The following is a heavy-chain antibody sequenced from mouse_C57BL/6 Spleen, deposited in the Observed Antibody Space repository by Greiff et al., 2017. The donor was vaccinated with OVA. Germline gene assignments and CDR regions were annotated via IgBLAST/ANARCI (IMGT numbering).Heavy chain of an antibody. CDR2: INPSNGGT. CDR3: ARSITTVVADY. J-gene: IGHJ2*01. CDR1: GYTFPSYW. Sequence: VQLQQPGTELVKPGASVKLSCKASGYTFPSYWMHWVKQRPGQGLEWIGNINPSNGGTNYNEKFKSKATLTVDKSSSTAYMQLSSLTSEDAAVYYCARSITTVVADYWGQGTTLTVSS. D-gene: IGHD1-1*01. V-gene: IGHV1-53*01.